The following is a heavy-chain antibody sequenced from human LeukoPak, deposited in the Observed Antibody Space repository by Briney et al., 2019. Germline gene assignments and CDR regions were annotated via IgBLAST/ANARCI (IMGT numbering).Heavy chain of an antibody. V-gene: IGHV3-21*01. CDR3: ARDYYYDSSGYPVQH. J-gene: IGHJ1*01. D-gene: IGHD3-22*01. CDR1: VFTFSTYN. CDR2: ISSSSGYI. Sequence: PGGSLRLSCAASVFTFSTYNMNWVRQAPGKGLEWVSSISSSSGYIYYADSVKGRLTISRDNAKNSLYLQMNSLRAEDTAVYYCARDYYYDSSGYPVQHWGQGTLVTVSS.